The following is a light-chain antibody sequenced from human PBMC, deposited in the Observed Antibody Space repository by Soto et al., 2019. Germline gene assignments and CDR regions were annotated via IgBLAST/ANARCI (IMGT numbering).Light chain of an antibody. J-gene: IGKJ1*01. V-gene: IGKV1-27*01. Sequence: DIQMTQSPSSLSASVGDRDTITCRASQGISNYLAWYQQTPGKVPKLLIYAASTVQSGVPSRFSGSGSGTDFTLTISSLQPEDDATYYCQKYNSAPWTGGQGTKVEIK. CDR2: AAS. CDR1: QGISNY. CDR3: QKYNSAPWT.